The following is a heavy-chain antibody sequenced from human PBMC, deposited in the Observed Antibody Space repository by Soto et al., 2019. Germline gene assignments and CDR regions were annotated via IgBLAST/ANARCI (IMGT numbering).Heavy chain of an antibody. CDR2: IYYSGST. D-gene: IGHD4-17*01. J-gene: IGHJ4*02. V-gene: IGHV4-30-4*01. CDR3: ARDPLYGDAYFDY. CDR1: DGCISSGDYC. Sequence: TLSLTFTVADGCISSGDYCWSWIRQPPGKGLEWIGYIYYSGSTYYNPSLKSRVTISVDTSKNQFCLKLSSVTAADTAVYYWARDPLYGDAYFDYWGQGTLVTVSS.